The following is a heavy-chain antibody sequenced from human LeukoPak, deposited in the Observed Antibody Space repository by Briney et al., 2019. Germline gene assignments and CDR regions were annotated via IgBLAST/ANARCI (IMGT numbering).Heavy chain of an antibody. J-gene: IGHJ6*04. CDR3: AELGITMIGGV. Sequence: GGFLRLSCAASGFTFSSYEMNWVRQAPGKGLEWVSYISSSGSTIYYADSVKGRFTISRDNAKNSLYLQMNSLRVEDTAVYYCAELGITMIGGVWGKGTTVTISS. CDR2: ISSSGSTI. V-gene: IGHV3-48*03. D-gene: IGHD3-10*02. CDR1: GFTFSSYE.